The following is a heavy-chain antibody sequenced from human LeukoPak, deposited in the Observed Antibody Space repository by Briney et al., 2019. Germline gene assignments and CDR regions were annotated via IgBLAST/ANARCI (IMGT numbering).Heavy chain of an antibody. J-gene: IGHJ6*03. Sequence: GGSLRLSCAGPELMVRNSYMSWVRQSPGRGLEWVSVIYSGGSTDYADSVKGRFTTSRDTSKNTLYLQMNAVRAEDTRMYYCVRDVRDRRGYSNYYMDVWGKGTTVTVSS. CDR3: VRDVRDRRGYSNYYMDV. D-gene: IGHD3-10*01. CDR2: IYSGGST. V-gene: IGHV3-53*01. CDR1: ELMVRNSY.